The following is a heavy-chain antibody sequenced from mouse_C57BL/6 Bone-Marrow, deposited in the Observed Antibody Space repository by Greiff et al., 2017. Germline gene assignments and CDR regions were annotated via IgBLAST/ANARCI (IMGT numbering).Heavy chain of an antibody. D-gene: IGHD2-2*01. V-gene: IGHV2-6-1*01. J-gene: IGHJ4*01. CDR2: IWSDGST. CDR3: ARHRGGYDPYAMDY. Sequence: QVQLQQSGPGLVAPSQSLSITCTVSGFSLTSYGVHWVRQPPGKGLEWLVVIWSDGSTTYNSALKSRLSISKDNSKSQVFLKMNSLQTDDTAMYYCARHRGGYDPYAMDYWGQGTSVTVSS. CDR1: GFSLTSYG.